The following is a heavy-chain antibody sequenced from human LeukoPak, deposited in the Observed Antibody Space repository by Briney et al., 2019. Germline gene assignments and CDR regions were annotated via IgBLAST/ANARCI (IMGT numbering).Heavy chain of an antibody. CDR2: IYYSGST. CDR1: GGSISSYY. V-gene: IGHV4-59*01. Sequence: PSETLSLTCTVSGGSISSYYWSWIRQPPGKGLEWIGYIYYSGSTNYNPSLKSRVTISVDTSKNQFSLKLSSVTAADTAVYYCARGGVLGSGSYFDYYYYGMDVWGQGTTVTVSS. CDR3: ARGGVLGSGSYFDYYYYGMDV. D-gene: IGHD3-10*01. J-gene: IGHJ6*02.